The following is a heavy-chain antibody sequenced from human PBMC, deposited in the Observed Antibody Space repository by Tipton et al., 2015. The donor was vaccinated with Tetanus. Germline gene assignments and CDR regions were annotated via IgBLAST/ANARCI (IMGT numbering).Heavy chain of an antibody. CDR2: IYYRGDT. CDR1: GDSISRGGYF. Sequence: TLSLTCTVSGDSISRGGYFLDPTRPRPGKGPGGIGYIYYRGDTYYNPSRKRRVSMPVDTSKHQFSLNLRSVTAADTAVYYCARDQGGGRVVRLNWFDPWGQGTLVTVSS. J-gene: IGHJ5*02. CDR3: ARDQGGGRVVRLNWFDP. D-gene: IGHD6-6*01. V-gene: IGHV4-31*03.